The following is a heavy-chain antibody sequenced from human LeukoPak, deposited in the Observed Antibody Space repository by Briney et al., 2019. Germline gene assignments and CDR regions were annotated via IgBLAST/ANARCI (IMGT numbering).Heavy chain of an antibody. V-gene: IGHV4-59*01. J-gene: IGHJ5*02. CDR1: GGSISSSY. CDR2: ISYSGST. Sequence: SETLSLTCSVSGGSISSSYWNWIRQPPGKGLEWIRYISYSGSTNYNPSLKGRVTISLDTSKNHFSLKLRSVTAADTAVYYYARDSVYATNWFDPWGQGTLVTVSS. D-gene: IGHD2-8*01. CDR3: ARDSVYATNWFDP.